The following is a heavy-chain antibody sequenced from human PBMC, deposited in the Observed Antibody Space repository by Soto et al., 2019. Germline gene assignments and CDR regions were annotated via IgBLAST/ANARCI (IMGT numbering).Heavy chain of an antibody. CDR2: IYYSGSP. Sequence: PSETLSLTCTVSGGSISSYYWSWIRQPPGKGLEWIGYIYYSGSPNYNPSLKSRVTISVDTSKNQFSLKLSSVTAADTAVYYCASSNIAAAGFYYYGRDVWGRGTTVIDSS. J-gene: IGHJ6*02. CDR3: ASSNIAAAGFYYYGRDV. D-gene: IGHD6-13*01. CDR1: GGSISSYY. V-gene: IGHV4-59*01.